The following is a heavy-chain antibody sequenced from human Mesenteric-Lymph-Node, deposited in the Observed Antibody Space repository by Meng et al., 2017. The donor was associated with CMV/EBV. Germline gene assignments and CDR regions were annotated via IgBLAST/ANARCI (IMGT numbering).Heavy chain of an antibody. V-gene: IGHV3-30*02. CDR3: AKTTSSTSSAMDV. J-gene: IGHJ6*02. CDR2: IRYDGSNK. D-gene: IGHD2-2*01. CDR1: GFTFSSYV. Sequence: GEFLKISCAASGFTFSSYVMHWVRQAPGKGPEWVAFIRYDGSNKYYADSVKGRFTITRDNSKNTLYLQMNSLRAEDTAVYYCAKTTSSTSSAMDVWGQGTTVTVSS.